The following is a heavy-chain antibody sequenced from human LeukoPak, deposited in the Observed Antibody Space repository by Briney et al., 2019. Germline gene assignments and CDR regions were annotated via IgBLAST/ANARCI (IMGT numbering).Heavy chain of an antibody. J-gene: IGHJ3*02. CDR1: GYTFTSYG. D-gene: IGHD6-19*01. CDR2: ISSYNGNT. V-gene: IGHV1-18*01. Sequence: ASVKVSCKASGYTFTSYGISWVRQAPGQGLEWMGCISSYNGNTNYAQKLQGRVTMSTDTSTGTAYMELRSLRSHDTAVYYCARRVAVARRDAFDIWGQGTMVTVSS. CDR3: ARRVAVARRDAFDI.